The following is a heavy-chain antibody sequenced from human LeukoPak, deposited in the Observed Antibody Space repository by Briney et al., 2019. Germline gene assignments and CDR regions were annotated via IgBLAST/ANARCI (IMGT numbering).Heavy chain of an antibody. CDR1: GFTFSSYE. CDR3: ARFHLVWFESLDV. J-gene: IGHJ6*02. V-gene: IGHV3-48*03. D-gene: IGHD3-10*01. Sequence: GGSLRLSCAASGFTFSSYEMTWVRQAPGKGLEWISYIKGSGSPIYYADSVKGRFTISRDNAKNSLYLQMNSLSAEDTAVYYCARFHLVWFESLDVWGQGTTVIVSS. CDR2: IKGSGSPI.